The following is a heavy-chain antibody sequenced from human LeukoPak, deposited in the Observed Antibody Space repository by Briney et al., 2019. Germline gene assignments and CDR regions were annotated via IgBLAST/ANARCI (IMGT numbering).Heavy chain of an antibody. CDR2: ISYDGSNK. CDR1: GFTFSSYG. J-gene: IGHJ4*02. V-gene: IGHV3-30*18. D-gene: IGHD1-7*01. CDR3: AKGGITGTEFDY. Sequence: GRSLRLSCAASGFTFSSYGMPWVRQAPGKGLEWVAVISYDGSNKYYADSVKGRFTISRDNSKNTLYLQMNSLRAEDTAVYYCAKGGITGTEFDYWGQGTLVTVSS.